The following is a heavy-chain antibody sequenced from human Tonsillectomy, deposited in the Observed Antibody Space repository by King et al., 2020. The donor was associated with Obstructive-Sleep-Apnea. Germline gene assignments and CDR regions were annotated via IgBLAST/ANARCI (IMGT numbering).Heavy chain of an antibody. D-gene: IGHD3-22*01. CDR2: IYSGGST. CDR1: GFTVSSNY. Sequence: VQLVESGGGLVQPGGSLRLSCAVSGFTVSSNYMRWVRQAPGKGLAWVSFIYSGGSTYYSDPVKGRFTISRNNSKNTLYLQMNSLRAEDTAVYYCAREEDGSGYPDYWGQGTLVTVSS. CDR3: AREEDGSGYPDY. J-gene: IGHJ4*02. V-gene: IGHV3-53*04.